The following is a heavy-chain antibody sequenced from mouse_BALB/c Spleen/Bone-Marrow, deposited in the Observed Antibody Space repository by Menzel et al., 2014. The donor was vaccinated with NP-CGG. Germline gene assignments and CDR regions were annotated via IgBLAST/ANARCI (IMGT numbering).Heavy chain of an antibody. CDR1: GYTFTRYW. CDR2: IYPGNGDT. CDR3: TNYVGSSDAMDY. V-gene: IGHV1-5*01. Sequence: EVQLQQSGTVLARPGASVKMSCKASGYTFTRYWMHWVKQRPGQGLEWIGAIYPGNGDTTYNQHFKDKAKLTAVTSTNTAYMEVGSLTDEDSAVYYCTNYVGSSDAMDYWGQGTSVTVSS. J-gene: IGHJ4*01. D-gene: IGHD1-1*01.